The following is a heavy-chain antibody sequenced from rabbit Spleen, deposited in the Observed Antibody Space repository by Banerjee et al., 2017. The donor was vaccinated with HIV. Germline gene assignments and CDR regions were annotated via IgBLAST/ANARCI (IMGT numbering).Heavy chain of an antibody. D-gene: IGHD1-1*01. CDR1: GFSFSSNW. CDR3: ARNYVNAFDP. J-gene: IGHJ2*01. Sequence: LEESGGGLVKPGGTLTLTCTVSGFSFSSNWICWVRQAPGKGLEWIACIDTSDGDTDYANWPKGRFTISKTSSTTVTLQMTSLTAADTATYFCARNYVNAFDPWGPGTLVTV. CDR2: IDTSDGDT. V-gene: IGHV1S45*01.